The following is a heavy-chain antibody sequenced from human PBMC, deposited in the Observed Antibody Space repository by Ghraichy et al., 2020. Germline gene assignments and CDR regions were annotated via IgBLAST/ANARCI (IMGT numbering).Heavy chain of an antibody. CDR2: INTDGSTT. CDR1: GFTFSGYW. J-gene: IGHJ6*02. Sequence: GGSLRLSCAASGFTFSGYWMHWVRQAPGKGLVWVSRINTDGSTTTYADSVKGRFTISRDNAKNTLYLQMNSLRAEDTAVYYCARDIGFWSGYYNGMDVWGQGTTVTVSS. CDR3: ARDIGFWSGYYNGMDV. V-gene: IGHV3-74*01. D-gene: IGHD3-3*01.